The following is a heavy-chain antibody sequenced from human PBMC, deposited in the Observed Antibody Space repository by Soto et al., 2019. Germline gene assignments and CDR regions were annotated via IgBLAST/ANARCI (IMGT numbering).Heavy chain of an antibody. Sequence: QVQLQQWGAGLLKPSETLSLTCAVYGGSFSGYYWSWIRQPPGKGLEWIGEINHSGSTNYNPSLKSRVTISVDTSKNQFSLKLSSVTAADGAVYYCARADDDFWSGVYWGQGTLVTVSS. V-gene: IGHV4-34*01. CDR2: INHSGST. CDR3: ARADDDFWSGVY. J-gene: IGHJ4*02. D-gene: IGHD3-3*01. CDR1: GGSFSGYY.